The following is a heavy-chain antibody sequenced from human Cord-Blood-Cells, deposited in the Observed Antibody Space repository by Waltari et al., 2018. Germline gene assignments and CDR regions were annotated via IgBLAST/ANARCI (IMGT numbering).Heavy chain of an antibody. CDR2: FDPEDGET. CDR1: GYTLTELS. J-gene: IGHJ4*02. CDR3: ASRPIYDFWSGYFDY. V-gene: IGHV1-24*01. D-gene: IGHD3-3*01. Sequence: QVQLVQSGAEVKKPGASVTVSCKVSGYTLTELSMHWMRQAPGKGLEWMGGFDPEDGETIYAQKFQGRVTMTEDTSTDTAYMELSSLRSEDTAVYYCASRPIYDFWSGYFDYWGQGTLVTVSS.